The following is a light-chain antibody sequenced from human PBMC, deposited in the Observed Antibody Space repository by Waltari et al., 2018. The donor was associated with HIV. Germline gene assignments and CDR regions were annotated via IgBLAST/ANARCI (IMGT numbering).Light chain of an antibody. J-gene: IGLJ2*01. CDR2: EVR. CDR3: SSYTSSSTVV. Sequence: QSALTQPASVSGSPGQSITISCTGTSSDVGGFNYVSWYHHHPGKAPKLMIYEVRKRPSGVSNRFSGSKSGNTASLTISGLQAEDEADYYCSSYTSSSTVVFGGGTKLTVL. CDR1: SSDVGGFNY. V-gene: IGLV2-14*01.